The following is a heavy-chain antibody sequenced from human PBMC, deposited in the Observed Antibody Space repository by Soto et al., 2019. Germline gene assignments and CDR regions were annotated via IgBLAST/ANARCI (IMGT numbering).Heavy chain of an antibody. J-gene: IGHJ3*01. Sequence: EVQLVESGGGLVQPGGSLRLSCAASGFTFSSYSMNWVRQAPGKGLEWVSYISSSSSTIYYADSVKGRFTISRDNAKNSLYLQMNSLRDEDTAVYYCARDGLWGGGYYDSSGYLWGQGTMVTVSS. CDR3: ARDGLWGGGYYDSSGYL. CDR2: ISSSSSTI. CDR1: GFTFSSYS. D-gene: IGHD3-22*01. V-gene: IGHV3-48*02.